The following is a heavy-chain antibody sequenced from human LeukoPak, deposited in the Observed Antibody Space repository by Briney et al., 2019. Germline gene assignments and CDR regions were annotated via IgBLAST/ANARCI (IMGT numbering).Heavy chain of an antibody. CDR3: ARGGDSSGWVYYGMDV. Sequence: GGSLRLSCAASGFTVSSNYMSWVRQAPGKGLEWVSVIYSGGSTYYADSVKGRFTISRDNSKNTLYLQMNSLRAEDTAVYYYARGGDSSGWVYYGMDVWGQGTTVTVSS. CDR2: IYSGGST. V-gene: IGHV3-66*02. J-gene: IGHJ6*02. CDR1: GFTVSSNY. D-gene: IGHD6-19*01.